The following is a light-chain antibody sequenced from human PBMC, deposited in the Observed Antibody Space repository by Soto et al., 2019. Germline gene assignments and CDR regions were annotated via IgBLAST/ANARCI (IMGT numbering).Light chain of an antibody. CDR3: QQYNNRPPFT. CDR1: QSVSTN. CDR2: GAS. Sequence: EIVMTQSPATLSVSPGERAILSCRASQSVSTNLGWYQQKPGQAPRLLIFGASTRATGIPARFSGSGSGTEFTLTISSLQSEDSAVYYCQQYNNRPPFTLGQGTRREI. V-gene: IGKV3-15*01. J-gene: IGKJ5*01.